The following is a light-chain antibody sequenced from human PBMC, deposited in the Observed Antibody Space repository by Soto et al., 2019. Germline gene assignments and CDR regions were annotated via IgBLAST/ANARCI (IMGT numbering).Light chain of an antibody. Sequence: QSVLTQPPSASGTPGQRVTISCSGSSSNIGSNYVYWYQQLPGTAPKLLIYRNNQRPSGVPGRFSGSKSGTSAALAISGLRSEDEADYSCAAWDDSLSGPVFGGGTKRTVL. CDR3: AAWDDSLSGPV. CDR1: SSNIGSNY. J-gene: IGLJ3*02. CDR2: RNN. V-gene: IGLV1-47*01.